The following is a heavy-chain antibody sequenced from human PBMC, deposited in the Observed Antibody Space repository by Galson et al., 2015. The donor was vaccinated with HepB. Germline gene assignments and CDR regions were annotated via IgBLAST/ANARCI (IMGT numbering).Heavy chain of an antibody. J-gene: IGHJ4*02. CDR2: IYYSGST. CDR1: GDSISSGGYY. CDR3: ARRYGGNSNYFDY. D-gene: IGHD4-23*01. Sequence: TLSLTCTVSGDSISSGGYYWSWIRQHPGKGLEWIGYIYYSGSTYYNPSLKSRITISVDTSKNQFSLNLSSVTAADTALYYCARRYGGNSNYFDYWGQGTLVTVAS. V-gene: IGHV4-31*03.